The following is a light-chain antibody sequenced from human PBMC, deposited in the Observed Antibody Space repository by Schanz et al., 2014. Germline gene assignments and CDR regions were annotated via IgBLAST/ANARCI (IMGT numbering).Light chain of an antibody. V-gene: IGKV3-20*01. Sequence: VLTQSPATLSLSPGERATLSYRASQSVTSYLAWYQQKPGQAPRLLIYDASARATGIPDRFSGSGSGTDFTLTISRLEPEDFAVYYCQHYGSSPETFGRGTTVEIK. CDR2: DAS. J-gene: IGKJ1*01. CDR1: QSVTSY. CDR3: QHYGSSPET.